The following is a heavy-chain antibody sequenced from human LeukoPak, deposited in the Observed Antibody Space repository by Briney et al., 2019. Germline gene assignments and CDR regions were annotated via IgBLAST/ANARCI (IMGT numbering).Heavy chain of an antibody. J-gene: IGHJ4*02. D-gene: IGHD3-22*01. Sequence: KPSETLSLTCTVPGGSISSSSYYWGWIRQPPGKGLEWIGSIYYSGSTYYNPSLKSRVTISVDTSKNQFSLRLSSVTAADTAVYYCARVTGYMIEDYFDYWGQGTLVTVSS. CDR1: GGSISSSSYY. CDR3: ARVTGYMIEDYFDY. CDR2: IYYSGST. V-gene: IGHV4-39*07.